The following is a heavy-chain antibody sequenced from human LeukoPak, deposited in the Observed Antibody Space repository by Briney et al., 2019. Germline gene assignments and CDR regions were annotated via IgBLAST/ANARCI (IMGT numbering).Heavy chain of an antibody. Sequence: PSQTLSLTCAVSGGSISSGGYSWSWIRQPPGKGLEWIGYIYHSGSTYYNPSLKSRVTISVDRSKNQFSLKLSSVTAADTAVYYRGRGGRDYCDYGGPYGSYYFDYWGQGTLVTVSS. V-gene: IGHV4-30-2*01. D-gene: IGHD4-17*01. CDR1: GGSISSGGYS. CDR2: IYHSGST. J-gene: IGHJ4*02. CDR3: GRGGRDYCDYGGPYGSYYFDY.